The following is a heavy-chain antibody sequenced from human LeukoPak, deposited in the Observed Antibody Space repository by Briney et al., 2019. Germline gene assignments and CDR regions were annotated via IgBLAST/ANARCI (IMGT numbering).Heavy chain of an antibody. J-gene: IGHJ3*02. V-gene: IGHV4-39*01. CDR1: GGSLSSSSYY. D-gene: IGHD6-13*01. Sequence: PSETLSLTCTVSGGSLSSSSYYWGWIRQPPGKGLEWIGSIYYSGSTYYNPSLESRVTISVDTSKNQFSLKLSSVTAADTAVYYCASTNSNPGNAFDIWGQGTMVTVSS. CDR3: ASTNSNPGNAFDI. CDR2: IYYSGST.